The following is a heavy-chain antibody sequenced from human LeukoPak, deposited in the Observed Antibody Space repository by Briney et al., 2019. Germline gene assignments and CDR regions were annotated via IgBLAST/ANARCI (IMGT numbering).Heavy chain of an antibody. D-gene: IGHD3-10*01. J-gene: IGHJ4*02. CDR1: GASISNYY. V-gene: IGHV4-59*01. CDR2: YYYGGST. Sequence: SGTLSLTCTVSGASISNYYWTWIRQPPGKGLEWIGYYYYGGSTEYNPSLKSRVTISVDTFKNQFSLKLSSVTAADTAVYYCASRYGSGSYGFDFWGQGTLVTVSS. CDR3: ASRYGSGSYGFDF.